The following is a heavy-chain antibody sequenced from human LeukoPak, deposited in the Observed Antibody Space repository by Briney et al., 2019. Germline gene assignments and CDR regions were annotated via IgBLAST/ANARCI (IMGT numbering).Heavy chain of an antibody. CDR1: GYTFTSYD. Sequence: ASVKVSCKASGYTFTSYDINWVRQATGQGLEWMGWMNPNSGNTGYAQKFQGRVTMTRNTSISTAYMELSSLGSEDTAVYYCARNSGSGSYDDYWGQGTLVTVSS. CDR2: MNPNSGNT. V-gene: IGHV1-8*01. J-gene: IGHJ4*02. CDR3: ARNSGSGSYDDY. D-gene: IGHD1-26*01.